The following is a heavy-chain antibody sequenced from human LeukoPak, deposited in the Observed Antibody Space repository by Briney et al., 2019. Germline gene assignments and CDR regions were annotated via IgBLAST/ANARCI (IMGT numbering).Heavy chain of an antibody. D-gene: IGHD4/OR15-4a*01. CDR2: IWYDGSNK. CDR1: GFTFTHYI. CDR3: ARGRWMVPYYFDY. V-gene: IGHV3-33*08. J-gene: IGHJ4*02. Sequence: GGSLRLSCAASGFTFTHYILHWVRQAPGRGLEWVAVIWYDGSNKYYADSVKGRFTISRDNSKNTLYLQMNSLRAEDTAVYYCARGRWMVPYYFDYWGQGTLVTVSS.